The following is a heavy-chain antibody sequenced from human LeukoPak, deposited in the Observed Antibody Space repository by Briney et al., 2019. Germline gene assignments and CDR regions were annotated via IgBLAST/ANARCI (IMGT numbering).Heavy chain of an antibody. CDR1: GFTFTNYS. CDR3: ARWGFGAYHYGLDV. D-gene: IGHD3-10*01. Sequence: KPGGSLILSCAASGFTFTNYSMNWVRQAPGEGLEWVSSISSGSSYIYYADSVKGRFTISRDNAKNSLYLQMNSLRAEDTAVYYWARWGFGAYHYGLDVWGQGSTVTVSS. V-gene: IGHV3-21*01. J-gene: IGHJ6*01. CDR2: ISSGSSYI.